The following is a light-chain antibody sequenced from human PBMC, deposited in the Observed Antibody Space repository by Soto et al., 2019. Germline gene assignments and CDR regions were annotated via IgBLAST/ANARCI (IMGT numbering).Light chain of an antibody. Sequence: AIQLTQSPSSLSASVGDRVTITCRASQGISGALAWYQQKPVKAPKLLIYDASSLESGVPSRFSGSGSGTDFTLTISSLQPEDFATYYCQQFNSYPRTFGQGTKVEIK. CDR1: QGISGA. CDR3: QQFNSYPRT. CDR2: DAS. J-gene: IGKJ1*01. V-gene: IGKV1-13*02.